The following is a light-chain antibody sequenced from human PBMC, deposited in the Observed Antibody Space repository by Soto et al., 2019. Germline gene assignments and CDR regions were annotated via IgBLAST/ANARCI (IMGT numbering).Light chain of an antibody. Sequence: QLVLTQPPSVSGAPGQRVTISCTGSSSNIGAGYDVHWYQQLPGTAPKLLIYGNSNRPSGVPDRFSGSKSGTSASLAITGLQAEDEADYYCQSYDSSLSGHYVFGTGTKVTVL. CDR3: QSYDSSLSGHYV. J-gene: IGLJ1*01. CDR1: SSNIGAGYD. V-gene: IGLV1-40*01. CDR2: GNS.